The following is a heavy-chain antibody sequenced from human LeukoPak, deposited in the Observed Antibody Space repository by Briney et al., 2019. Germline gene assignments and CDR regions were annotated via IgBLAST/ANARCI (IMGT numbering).Heavy chain of an antibody. CDR1: GFSLNNYA. CDR2: VTGTGHRY. D-gene: IGHD2-2*01. J-gene: IGHJ4*02. V-gene: IGHV3-23*01. Sequence: GGSLRLSCAVSGFSLNNYAMSWVRQAPGKGLEWVATVTGTGHRYYYADSVKGRFTISRDNSKNAVFIEINGLRVEDTAIYYCTKDPKYFTSTVCHPDYLQHWGQGTLVTVSS. CDR3: TKDPKYFTSTVCHPDYLQH.